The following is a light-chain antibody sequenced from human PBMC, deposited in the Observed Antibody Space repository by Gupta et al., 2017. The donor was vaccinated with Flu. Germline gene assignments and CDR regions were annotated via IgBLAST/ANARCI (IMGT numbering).Light chain of an antibody. CDR3: QQKDSTPCT. V-gene: IGKV4-1*01. J-gene: IGKJ2*02. CDR1: NNSYF. Sequence: NNSYFSDWHHQKAGHPPNLLIYGASSSDGGVPCRFSGSGSATXITLIIXSRPAEDAADYCCQQKDSTPCTFGXGTQLEIK. CDR2: GAS.